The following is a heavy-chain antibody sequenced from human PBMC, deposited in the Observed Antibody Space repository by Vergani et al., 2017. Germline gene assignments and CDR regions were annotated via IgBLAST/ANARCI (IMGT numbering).Heavy chain of an antibody. D-gene: IGHD6-19*01. CDR1: GGSFSGYY. Sequence: QVQLQQWGAGLLKPSETLSLTCAVYGGSFSGYYWSWIRQPPGKGLEWIGEINHSGSTNYNPSLKSRVTISVDTSKNQFSLKLGPVTAADTAVYYCARGTGGFGWSYYYYYYMDVWGKGTTVTVSS. CDR3: ARGTGGFGWSYYYYYYMDV. J-gene: IGHJ6*03. CDR2: INHSGST. V-gene: IGHV4-34*01.